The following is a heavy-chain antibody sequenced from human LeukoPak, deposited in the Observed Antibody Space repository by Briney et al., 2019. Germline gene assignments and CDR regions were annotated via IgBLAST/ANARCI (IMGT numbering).Heavy chain of an antibody. D-gene: IGHD3-22*01. CDR1: GFTFSSYS. J-gene: IGHJ4*02. V-gene: IGHV3-21*01. CDR3: ARDLDSGNYFFAY. Sequence: PGGSLRLSCAASGFTFSSYSMNWVRQAPGKGLEWVSSISSSSSYIYYADSVEGRFTISRDNAKNSLYLQMSSLRAEDTAVYYCARDLDSGNYFFAYWGQGTPVTVSS. CDR2: ISSSSSYI.